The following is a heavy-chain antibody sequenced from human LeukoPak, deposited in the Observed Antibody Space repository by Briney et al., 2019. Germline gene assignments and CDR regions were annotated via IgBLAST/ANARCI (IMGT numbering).Heavy chain of an antibody. J-gene: IGHJ4*02. CDR1: GFTFSNAW. CDR3: TTSKKVAATRGIQYDY. CDR2: IKSKTDGGAT. D-gene: IGHD2-15*01. V-gene: IGHV3-15*01. Sequence: PGGSLRLSCAASGFTFSNAWMSWVRQAPGKGLEWVGRIKSKTDGGATDHAAPVKGRFTISRDDSKNTLYLQMNSLKTEDTAVYYCTTSKKVAATRGIQYDYWGQGTLVTVSS.